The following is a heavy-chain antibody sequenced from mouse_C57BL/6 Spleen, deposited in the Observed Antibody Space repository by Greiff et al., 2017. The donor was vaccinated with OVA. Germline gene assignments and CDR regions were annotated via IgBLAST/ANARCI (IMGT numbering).Heavy chain of an antibody. CDR2: ISDGGSYT. D-gene: IGHD2-12*01. J-gene: IGHJ4*01. Sequence: EVQLVESGGGLVKPGGSLKLSCAASGFTFSSYAMSWVRQTPEKRLEWVATISDGGSYTYYPDNVKGRFTISRDNAKNNLYLQMSHLKSEDTAMYYCARGDDAMDYWGQGTSVTVSS. CDR3: ARGDDAMDY. CDR1: GFTFSSYA. V-gene: IGHV5-4*01.